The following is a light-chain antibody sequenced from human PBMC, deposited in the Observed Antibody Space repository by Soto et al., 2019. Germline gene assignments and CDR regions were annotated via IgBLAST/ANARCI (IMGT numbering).Light chain of an antibody. CDR1: QSIGTW. Sequence: DIQMTQSPSTMSASVGDRVTITCRASQSIGTWLAWYQQKPGKAPKLVIYKASSLETGVASRFSGSGSGTEFTLTISSLQPDDFATYYCQQYNGYSYTFGQGTKLEIK. J-gene: IGKJ2*01. CDR3: QQYNGYSYT. V-gene: IGKV1-5*03. CDR2: KAS.